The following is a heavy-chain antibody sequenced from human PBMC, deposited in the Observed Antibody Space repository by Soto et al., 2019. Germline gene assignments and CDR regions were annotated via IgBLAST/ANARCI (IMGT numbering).Heavy chain of an antibody. CDR1: GYTFTSYD. Sequence: ASVKVSCKASGYTFTSYDINWVRQATGQGLEWMGWINPNNGNTNYAQKLQGRVTMTTDTSTSTAYMELRSLRSDDTAVYYCARDSYYYDSSGYFDYWGQGTLVTVSS. V-gene: IGHV1-18*01. J-gene: IGHJ4*02. CDR3: ARDSYYYDSSGYFDY. CDR2: INPNNGNT. D-gene: IGHD3-22*01.